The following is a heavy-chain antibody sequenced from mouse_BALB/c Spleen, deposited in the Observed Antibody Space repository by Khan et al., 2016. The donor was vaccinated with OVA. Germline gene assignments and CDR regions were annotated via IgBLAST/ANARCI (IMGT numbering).Heavy chain of an antibody. CDR1: GFTFSDYG. V-gene: IGHV5-15*02. D-gene: IGHD1-2*01. CDR3: ARGGGTAPFAY. Sequence: EVELVESGGGLVQPGGSRKLSCAASGFTFSDYGMAWVRQAPGKGPEWVAFISDLAYTFYYADTVTGRFTLSSENAKNTLYLEIGGLRSGDTAMYYCARGGGTAPFAYWGQGTLVTVSA. J-gene: IGHJ3*01. CDR2: ISDLAYTF.